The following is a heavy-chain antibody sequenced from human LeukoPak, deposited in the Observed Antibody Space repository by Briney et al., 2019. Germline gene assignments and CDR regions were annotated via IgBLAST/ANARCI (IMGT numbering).Heavy chain of an antibody. CDR2: ISSSSSYI. V-gene: IGHV3-21*01. CDR1: GVTFSSYC. D-gene: IGHD1-26*01. J-gene: IGHJ4*02. CDR3: ATLMWEPPGY. Sequence: GGPLRLSCAASGVTFSSYCMHWLPQAPGKGLEWVSSISSSSSYIYYADSVKGRFTISRDNAKNSLYLQMNSLRAEDTAVYYCATLMWEPPGYWGQGTLVTVSS.